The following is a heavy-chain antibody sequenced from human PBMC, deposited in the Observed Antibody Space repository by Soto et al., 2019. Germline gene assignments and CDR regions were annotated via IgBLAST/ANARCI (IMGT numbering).Heavy chain of an antibody. CDR2: IIPILGIA. Sequence: QVQLVQSGAEVKKPGSSVKVSCKASGGTFSSYTISWVRQAPGQGLEWMGRIIPILGIANYAQKFQGRVTITAHKSTSTAYMELSSLRSEDTAVYYCASPTPQRGSGFLFAYWGQGTLVTVSS. CDR3: ASPTPQRGSGFLFAY. CDR1: GGTFSSYT. V-gene: IGHV1-69*02. J-gene: IGHJ4*02. D-gene: IGHD2-15*01.